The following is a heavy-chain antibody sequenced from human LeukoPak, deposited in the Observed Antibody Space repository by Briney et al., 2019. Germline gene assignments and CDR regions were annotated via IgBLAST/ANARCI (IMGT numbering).Heavy chain of an antibody. CDR2: ISGSGGST. V-gene: IGHV3-23*01. J-gene: IGHJ4*02. CDR3: AKNNGGYYRFDY. CDR1: GFTFSSYA. D-gene: IGHD3-22*01. Sequence: GGSLRLSCVASGFTFSSYAMSWVRQAPGKGLEWVSAISGSGGSTYYADSVKGRFTISRDNSKNTLYPQMNSLRAEDTAVYYCAKNNGGYYRFDYWGQGTLVTVSS.